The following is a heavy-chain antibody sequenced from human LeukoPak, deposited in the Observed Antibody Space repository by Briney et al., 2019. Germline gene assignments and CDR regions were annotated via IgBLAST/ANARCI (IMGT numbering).Heavy chain of an antibody. J-gene: IGHJ5*02. V-gene: IGHV1-2*02. D-gene: IGHD3-10*01. CDR1: GYTFTGYY. CDR3: ARGFPNYYGSGSYPFDP. Sequence: GASVKVSCKASGYTFTGYYMHWVRQAPGQGLEWMGWINPNSGGTNYAQKFQGRVTMTRDTSISTAYMELSRLRSDDTAVYYCARGFPNYYGSGSYPFDPWGQGTLVTVSS. CDR2: INPNSGGT.